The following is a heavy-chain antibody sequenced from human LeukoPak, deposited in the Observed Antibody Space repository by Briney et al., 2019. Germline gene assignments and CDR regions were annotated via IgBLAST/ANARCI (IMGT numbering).Heavy chain of an antibody. V-gene: IGHV4-59*01. D-gene: IGHD2-2*01. CDR3: ARDSVGYCSGTSCFGGMDV. Sequence: SETLSLTCTVSGGSISSYYWSWIRQPPGKGLEWIGYIYYSGSTNYNPSLKSRVTISVDTSKNQFSLKLSSVTAADTAVYYCARDSVGYCSGTSCFGGMDVWGQGTTVTVSS. CDR1: GGSISSYY. J-gene: IGHJ6*02. CDR2: IYYSGST.